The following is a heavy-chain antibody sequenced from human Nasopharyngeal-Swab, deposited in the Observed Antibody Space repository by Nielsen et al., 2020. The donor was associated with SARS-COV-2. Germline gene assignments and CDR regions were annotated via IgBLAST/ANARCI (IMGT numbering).Heavy chain of an antibody. J-gene: IGHJ6*02. CDR3: ARRTIVGASYGMDV. CDR2: IKAGNGNT. Sequence: WVRQAPGQRLEWMGWIKAGNGNTKYSQKFQGRVTITRDTSASTAYMELSSLRSEDTAVYYCARRTIVGASYGMDVWGQGTTVTVSS. V-gene: IGHV1-3*01. D-gene: IGHD1-26*01.